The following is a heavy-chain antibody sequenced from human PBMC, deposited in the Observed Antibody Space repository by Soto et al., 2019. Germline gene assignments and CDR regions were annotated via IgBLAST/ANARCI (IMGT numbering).Heavy chain of an antibody. V-gene: IGHV5-51*01. D-gene: IGHD2-15*01. CDR2: IYPGDSDT. Sequence: HGESLKIACKGSGYSFTSYWIGWVRQMPGKGLEWMGIIYPGDSDTRYSPSFQGQVTISADKSISTAYLQWSSLKASDTAMYYCARQSRYCSGGSCDADYYYYGMDVWGQGATVTVSS. J-gene: IGHJ6*02. CDR3: ARQSRYCSGGSCDADYYYYGMDV. CDR1: GYSFTSYW.